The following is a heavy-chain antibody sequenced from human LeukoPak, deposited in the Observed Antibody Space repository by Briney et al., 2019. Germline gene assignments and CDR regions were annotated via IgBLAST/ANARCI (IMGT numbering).Heavy chain of an antibody. J-gene: IGHJ4*02. CDR1: GFTFSSYG. D-gene: IGHD1-1*01. CDR3: ARELYNWNVPNFDY. CDR2: IWYDGSNK. V-gene: IGHV3-33*01. Sequence: GRSLRLSCAASGFTFSSYGMHWVRQAPGKGLEWVAVIWYDGSNKYYADSVKGRFTISRDNSKNTLYLQMNSLRAEDTAVYYCARELYNWNVPNFDYWGQGTLVTVSS.